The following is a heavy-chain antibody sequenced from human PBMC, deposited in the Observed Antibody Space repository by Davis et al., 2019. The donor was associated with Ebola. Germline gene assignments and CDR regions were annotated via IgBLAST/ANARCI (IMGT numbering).Heavy chain of an antibody. CDR2: IYHSGST. CDR1: GGSISSSNW. D-gene: IGHD3-9*01. V-gene: IGHV4-4*02. CDR3: ARGGLRYFDWLPPLGGMDV. J-gene: IGHJ6*02. Sequence: GSLRLSCAVSGGSISSSNWWSWVRQPPGKGLEWIGEIYHSGSTNYNPSLKSRVTISVDTSKNQFSLKLSSVTAADTAVYYCARGGLRYFDWLPPLGGMDVWGQGTTVTVSS.